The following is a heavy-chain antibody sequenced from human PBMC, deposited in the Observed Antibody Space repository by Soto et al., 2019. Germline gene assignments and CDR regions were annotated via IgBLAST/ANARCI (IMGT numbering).Heavy chain of an antibody. J-gene: IGHJ4*02. CDR1: GGTFSSYA. CDR2: IIPIFGTA. Sequence: QVQLVQSGAEVKKPGSSVKVSCKASGGTFSSYAISWVRQAPGQGLEWMGGIIPIFGTANYAQKFQGRVTITADKSTSTAYMELSSLRSEDAAVYYCAIGDTAMARHYFDYWGQGTLVTVSS. D-gene: IGHD5-18*01. V-gene: IGHV1-69*06. CDR3: AIGDTAMARHYFDY.